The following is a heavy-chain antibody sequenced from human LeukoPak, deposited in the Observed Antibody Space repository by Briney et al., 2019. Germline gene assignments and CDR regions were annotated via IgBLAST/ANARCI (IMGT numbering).Heavy chain of an antibody. J-gene: IGHJ3*01. V-gene: IGHV3-48*02. CDR1: GFTFSNYN. CDR3: VSKLLAVTWDL. D-gene: IGHD1-26*01. CDR2: ISGGTTSTI. Sequence: GGSLRLSCAASGFTFSNYNMNWVRQAPGKGLEWVSFISGGTTSTIYYADSVKGRFTISRDNAKNSLYLQMSSLRDEDTAVYYCVSKLLAVTWDLWGQGTMVTVSS.